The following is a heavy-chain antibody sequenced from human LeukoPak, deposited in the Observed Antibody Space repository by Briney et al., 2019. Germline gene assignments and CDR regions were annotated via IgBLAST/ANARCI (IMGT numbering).Heavy chain of an antibody. Sequence: ASVNVSCKPSGYTFTNYDIYWVRQAPGQGLEGMGWMNLYTGDTKYAQLLQGRFTVTTDTSTRTAYMELRRLTYDDTAVYYCARAGYCGDGGCRGGSAFDVWGQGTMVTVS. D-gene: IGHD2-15*01. V-gene: IGHV1-18*01. CDR1: GYTFTNYD. CDR2: MNLYTGDT. J-gene: IGHJ3*01. CDR3: ARAGYCGDGGCRGGSAFDV.